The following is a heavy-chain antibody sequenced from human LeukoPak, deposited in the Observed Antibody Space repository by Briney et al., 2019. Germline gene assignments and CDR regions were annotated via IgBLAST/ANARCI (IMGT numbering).Heavy chain of an antibody. CDR3: ARGSIMITFGGVIVIPPDY. Sequence: SETLSLTCTVSGGSISSYYWSWIRQPPGKGLEWIGYIYYSGSINYNPSLKSRVTMSVDTSKNQFSLKLSSVTAADTAVYYCARGSIMITFGGVIVIPPDYWGQGTLVTVSS. CDR1: GGSISSYY. CDR2: IYYSGSI. D-gene: IGHD3-16*02. V-gene: IGHV4-59*12. J-gene: IGHJ4*02.